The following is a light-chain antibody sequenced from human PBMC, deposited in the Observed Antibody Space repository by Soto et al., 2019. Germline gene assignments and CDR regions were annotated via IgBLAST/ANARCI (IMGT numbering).Light chain of an antibody. V-gene: IGKV3-15*01. CDR2: GAS. J-gene: IGKJ1*01. CDR1: QSVGTY. CDR3: QQYNDWPRT. Sequence: EIVMTQSPATLSVSPGERATLSCRASQSVGTYLAWYQQKPGQAPRLLIYGASTWAAGISPRFSGGGSGTEFTLTISSLQSEDFAVYYCQQYNDWPRTFGQGTKVGIK.